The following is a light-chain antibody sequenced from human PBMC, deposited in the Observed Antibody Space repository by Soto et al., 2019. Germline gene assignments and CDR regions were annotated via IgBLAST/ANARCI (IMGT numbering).Light chain of an antibody. J-gene: IGKJ2*01. CDR2: KAS. Sequence: DIQMTQSPYILSASVGDRVTITCRASEAINAWLARYQQKPGRAPKLLINKASTLESGVPSRFSGRGSGTEFTPTISGLQPDDFATYYCQQYNSYSSTTFGQGTKLEIK. CDR1: EAINAW. V-gene: IGKV1-5*03. CDR3: QQYNSYSSTT.